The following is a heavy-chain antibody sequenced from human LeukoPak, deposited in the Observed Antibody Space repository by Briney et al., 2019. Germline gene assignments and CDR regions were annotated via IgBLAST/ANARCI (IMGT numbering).Heavy chain of an antibody. CDR1: GDSISSGSYY. D-gene: IGHD1-26*01. CDR2: ISTTGST. V-gene: IGHV4-61*02. CDR3: ARAIYSGSYVFDY. Sequence: PSQTLSLTCTVSGDSISSGSYYWSWIRQPAAKGLEWIGRISTTGSTNYHPSLQSRITVSVDTSKNQLSLKLTSVTAADTAVYHCARAIYSGSYVFDYWGQGTLVTVSS. J-gene: IGHJ4*02.